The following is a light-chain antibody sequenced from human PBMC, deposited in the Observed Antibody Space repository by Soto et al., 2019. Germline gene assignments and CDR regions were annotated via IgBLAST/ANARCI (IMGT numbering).Light chain of an antibody. CDR3: QQYYSYPPLT. Sequence: AIRMTQSPSSLSASTGDRVTITCRASQGISSYLAWYQQKPGKAPKLLIYAPSTLQSGVPSRFSGSGSGTDFTLTISCLQSEDFATYYCQQYYSYPPLTFGGGTKVEIK. CDR1: QGISSY. J-gene: IGKJ4*01. V-gene: IGKV1-8*01. CDR2: APS.